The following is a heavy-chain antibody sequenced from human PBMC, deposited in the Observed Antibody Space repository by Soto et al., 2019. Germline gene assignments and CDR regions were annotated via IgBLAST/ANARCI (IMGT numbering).Heavy chain of an antibody. V-gene: IGHV3-21*04. Sequence: VGSLRLSCASSGFTFSTYTMNWVRHAPGKGLEWVSSINGRVNYIYYAESVKGRFTISRDNAKNSLYLQMDRLRAEDTAVYYCARGTYCGGDCQFAFDYWGQGTLVTVSS. CDR2: INGRVNYI. CDR3: ARGTYCGGDCQFAFDY. CDR1: GFTFSTYT. D-gene: IGHD2-21*02. J-gene: IGHJ4*02.